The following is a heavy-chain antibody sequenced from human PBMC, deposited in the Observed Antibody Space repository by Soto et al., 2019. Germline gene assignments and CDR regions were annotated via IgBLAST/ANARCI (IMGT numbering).Heavy chain of an antibody. CDR3: ARDYIPLYGYYDPSVDYYGMDV. D-gene: IGHD3-3*01. CDR1: GFTFSSYG. Sequence: GGSLRLSCAASGFTFSSYGMHWVRQAPGKGLEWVAVIWYDGSNKYYADSVKGRFTISRDNSKNTLYLQMNSLRAEDTAVYYCARDYIPLYGYYDPSVDYYGMDVWGQGTTVTVSS. CDR2: IWYDGSNK. J-gene: IGHJ6*02. V-gene: IGHV3-33*01.